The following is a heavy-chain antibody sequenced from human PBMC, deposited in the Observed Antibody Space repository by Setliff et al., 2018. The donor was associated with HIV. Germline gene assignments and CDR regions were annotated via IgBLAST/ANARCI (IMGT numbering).Heavy chain of an antibody. CDR1: GGSFSGYY. CDR2: IHYSGNT. CDR3: ARDLKSGSYSPGAFDI. V-gene: IGHV4-34*09. Sequence: SETLSLTCAVYGGSFSGYYWNWIRQPPGKGLEWIGHIHYSGNTYYNPSLKSRISISVDTSKNQFSLKLTSVTAADTAVYYCARDLKSGSYSPGAFDIWGQGTMVTVSS. D-gene: IGHD3-10*01. J-gene: IGHJ3*02.